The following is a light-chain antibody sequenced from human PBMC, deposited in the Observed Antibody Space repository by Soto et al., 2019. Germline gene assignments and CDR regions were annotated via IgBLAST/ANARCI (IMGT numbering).Light chain of an antibody. Sequence: QSALTQPASVSGSPGQSITISCTGTSSDVGGYNYVSWYQQHPGKAPKLTIYEVSNRPSGVSNRFSGSKSGNTASLTISGLQAEDEADYYCSSYTSSSTLEVFGGGTKVTVL. CDR1: SSDVGGYNY. J-gene: IGLJ2*01. CDR2: EVS. CDR3: SSYTSSSTLEV. V-gene: IGLV2-14*01.